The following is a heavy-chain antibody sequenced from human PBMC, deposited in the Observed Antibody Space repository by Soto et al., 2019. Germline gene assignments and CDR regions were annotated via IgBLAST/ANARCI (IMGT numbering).Heavy chain of an antibody. J-gene: IGHJ6*02. Sequence: GGSLRLSCAASGFTFSSYGMHWVRQAPGKGLEWVAVIWYDGSNKYYADSVKGRFTISRDNSKNTLYLQMNSLRAEDTAVYYCARADYDILTGYYENYYYYGMDVWGQGTTVTVSS. CDR1: GFTFSSYG. CDR2: IWYDGSNK. D-gene: IGHD3-9*01. CDR3: ARADYDILTGYYENYYYYGMDV. V-gene: IGHV3-33*01.